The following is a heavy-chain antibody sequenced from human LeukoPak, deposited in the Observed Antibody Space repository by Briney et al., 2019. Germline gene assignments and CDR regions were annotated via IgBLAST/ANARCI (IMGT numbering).Heavy chain of an antibody. Sequence: PGGSLRLSCAASGFTFRSYAMSWVRQAPGKGLEWVSGINSTGGITYYADSVKGRFTISRDNSKNTLYLQMNRLRAEDTAIYYCAKWRASHFFDYWGQGTLVTVSS. V-gene: IGHV3-23*01. CDR1: GFTFRSYA. CDR3: AKWRASHFFDY. J-gene: IGHJ4*02. CDR2: INSTGGIT. D-gene: IGHD3-3*02.